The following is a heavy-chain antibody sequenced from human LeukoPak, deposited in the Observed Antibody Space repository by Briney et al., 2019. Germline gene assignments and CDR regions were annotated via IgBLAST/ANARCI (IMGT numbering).Heavy chain of an antibody. V-gene: IGHV1-24*01. CDR2: FDPEDGET. J-gene: IGHJ3*02. Sequence: ASVKVSCKVSGYTLTELSMHWVRQAPGKGLEWMGGFDPEDGETIYAQKFQGRVTMTEETSTDTAYMELSSLRSEDTAVYYCATGRYYDSSGSLDAFDIWGQGTMVTVSS. D-gene: IGHD3-22*01. CDR3: ATGRYYDSSGSLDAFDI. CDR1: GYTLTELS.